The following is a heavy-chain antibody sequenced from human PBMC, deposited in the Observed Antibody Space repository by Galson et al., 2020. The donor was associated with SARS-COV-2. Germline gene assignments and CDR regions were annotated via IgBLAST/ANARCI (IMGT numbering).Heavy chain of an antibody. J-gene: IGHJ3*02. CDR2: IYPYDSDT. CDR1: GYNVNIYW. D-gene: IGHD2-15*01. CDR3: ARHRTLTLYDAFDI. V-gene: IGHV5-51*01. Sequence: KVSCKASGYNVNIYWIGWVRQMPGKGLEWMGIIYPYDSDTKYSPSFEGQVTISADHSISTAYLEWSSLKASDTATYYCARHRTLTLYDAFDIWGPGTTVCVSS.